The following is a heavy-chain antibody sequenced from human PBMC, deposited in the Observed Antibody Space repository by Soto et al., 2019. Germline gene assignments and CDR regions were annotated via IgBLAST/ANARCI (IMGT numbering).Heavy chain of an antibody. V-gene: IGHV3-33*01. Sequence: QVQLVESGGGVVQPGRSLRLSCAASGFTFSSYGMHWVRQAPGKGLEWVAVIWYDGSNKYYADSVKGRFTISRDNSKNTLYLQMNSLRAEDTAVYYCARDAGKDSSSWYQRTRWFDPWGQGTLVTVSS. D-gene: IGHD6-13*01. J-gene: IGHJ5*02. CDR3: ARDAGKDSSSWYQRTRWFDP. CDR2: IWYDGSNK. CDR1: GFTFSSYG.